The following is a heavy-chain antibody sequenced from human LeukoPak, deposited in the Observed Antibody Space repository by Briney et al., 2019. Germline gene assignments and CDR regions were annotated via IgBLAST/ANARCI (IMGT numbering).Heavy chain of an antibody. CDR1: GFTFSSYA. CDR2: ISGSGGST. D-gene: IGHD3-10*01. CDR3: AKMTLVYYGSGSYEDY. Sequence: GGSLRLSCAASGFTFSSYAMSWVRQAPGKRLEWVSAISGSGGSTYYADSVKGRFTISRDNSKNTLYLQMNSLRAEDTAVYYCAKMTLVYYGSGSYEDYWGQGTLVTVSS. J-gene: IGHJ4*02. V-gene: IGHV3-23*01.